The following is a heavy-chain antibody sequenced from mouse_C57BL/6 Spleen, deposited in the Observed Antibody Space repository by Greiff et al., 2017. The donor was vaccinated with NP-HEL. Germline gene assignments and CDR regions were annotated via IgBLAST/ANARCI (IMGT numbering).Heavy chain of an antibody. CDR2: IDPNSGGT. CDR1: GYTFTSYW. J-gene: IGHJ2*01. CDR3: AREYDYGGYYFDY. Sequence: VQLQQPGAELVKPGASVKLSCKASGYTFTSYWMHWVKQRPGRDLEWIGRIDPNSGGTKYNEKFKSKATLTVDKPSSTAYMQLSSLTSEDSAVYYCAREYDYGGYYFDYWGQGTTLTVSS. D-gene: IGHD2-4*01. V-gene: IGHV1-72*01.